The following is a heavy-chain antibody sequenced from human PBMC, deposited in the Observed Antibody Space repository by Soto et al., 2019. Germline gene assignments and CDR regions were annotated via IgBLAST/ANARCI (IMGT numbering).Heavy chain of an antibody. J-gene: IGHJ6*03. V-gene: IGHV4-34*01. Sequence: SETLSLTCAVYGGSFSGYYWSWIRQPPGKGLEWIGEINHSGSTNYNPSLKSRVTISVDTSKNQFSLKLSSVTAADTAVYYCARGDGVTTEYYYYMDVWGKGTTVTVSS. CDR2: INHSGST. CDR3: ARGDGVTTEYYYYMDV. D-gene: IGHD4-17*01. CDR1: GGSFSGYY.